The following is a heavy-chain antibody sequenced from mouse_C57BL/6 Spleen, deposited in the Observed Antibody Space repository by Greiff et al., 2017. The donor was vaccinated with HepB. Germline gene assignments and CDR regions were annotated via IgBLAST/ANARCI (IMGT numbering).Heavy chain of an antibody. CDR2: IYPGGGYT. V-gene: IGHV1-63*01. D-gene: IGHD3-2*02. J-gene: IGHJ2*01. CDR3: ARGGSSGSHYFDY. Sequence: VQLQQSGAELVRPGTSVKMSCKASGYTFTNYWIGWAKQRPGHGLEWIGDIYPGGGYTNYNEKFKGKATLTADKSSSTAYMQLSSLTSEDSAIYYCARGGSSGSHYFDYWGQGTTLTVSS. CDR1: GYTFTNYW.